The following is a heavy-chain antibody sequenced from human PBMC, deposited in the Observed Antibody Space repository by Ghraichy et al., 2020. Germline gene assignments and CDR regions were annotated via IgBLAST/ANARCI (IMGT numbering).Heavy chain of an antibody. Sequence: GGSLRLSCAASGFTFSSYDMDWVRQAPGKGLEWVSYISSSGSPIYYADSVKGRFTISRDNAKNSLYLQMNSLRAEDTAVYYCARDRGYYDSSGYYKGWFDPWGQGTLVTVSS. J-gene: IGHJ5*02. D-gene: IGHD3-22*01. CDR1: GFTFSSYD. V-gene: IGHV3-48*03. CDR3: ARDRGYYDSSGYYKGWFDP. CDR2: ISSSGSPI.